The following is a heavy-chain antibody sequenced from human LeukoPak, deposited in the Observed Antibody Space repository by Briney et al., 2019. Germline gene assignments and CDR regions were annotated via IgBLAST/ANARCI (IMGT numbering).Heavy chain of an antibody. V-gene: IGHV1-69*05. J-gene: IGHJ5*02. Sequence: GASVKVSRKASGGTFTTYAISWVRQAPGQGLEWMGGIIPIFGTANYAQKFQGRVTITTDESTSTAYMELSSLRSEDTAVYYCARERGEVVPVHNWFDPWGQGTLVTVSS. D-gene: IGHD2-2*01. CDR1: GGTFTTYA. CDR3: ARERGEVVPVHNWFDP. CDR2: IIPIFGTA.